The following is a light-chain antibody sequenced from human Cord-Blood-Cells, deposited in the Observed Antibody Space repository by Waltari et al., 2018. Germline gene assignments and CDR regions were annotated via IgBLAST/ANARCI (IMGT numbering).Light chain of an antibody. CDR2: DVS. J-gene: IGLJ3*02. CDR1: SSDVGGYNY. V-gene: IGLV2-14*01. CDR3: SSYTSSSTWV. Sequence: QSALTHPASVSGSPGRSITIPCTGTSSDVGGYNYVSWYQQHPGKAPKLMIYDVSNRPSGVSNRFSGSKSGNTASLTISGLQAEDEADYYCSSYTSSSTWVFGGGTKLTVL.